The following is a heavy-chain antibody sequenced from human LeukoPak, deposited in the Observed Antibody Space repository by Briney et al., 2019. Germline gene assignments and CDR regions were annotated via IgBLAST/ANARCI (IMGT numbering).Heavy chain of an antibody. CDR2: IYYSGST. CDR1: GGSIRGHY. V-gene: IGHV4-59*11. Sequence: SETLSLTCTVSGGSIRGHYWSWIRQPPGKGLEWIGYIYYSGSTNNNPSLRSRVTMSVDTSKNQFSLKLSSVTAADTALYFCAGYFGDYVGYFDYWGQGTLVTVSS. D-gene: IGHD4-17*01. J-gene: IGHJ4*02. CDR3: AGYFGDYVGYFDY.